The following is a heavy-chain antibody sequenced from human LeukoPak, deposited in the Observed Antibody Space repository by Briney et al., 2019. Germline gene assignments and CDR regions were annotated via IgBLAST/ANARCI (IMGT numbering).Heavy chain of an antibody. J-gene: IGHJ6*02. CDR2: ISSSSSYI. V-gene: IGHV3-21*01. CDR3: ARDLRDGQQDYYYYGMYV. Sequence: GGSLRLSCAASGFTFSSYSMNWVRQAPGKGLEWVSSISSSSSYIYYADSVKGRFTISRDNAKNSLYLQMNSLRAEDTAVYYCARDLRDGQQDYYYYGMYVWGQGTTVTVSS. D-gene: IGHD6-13*01. CDR1: GFTFSSYS.